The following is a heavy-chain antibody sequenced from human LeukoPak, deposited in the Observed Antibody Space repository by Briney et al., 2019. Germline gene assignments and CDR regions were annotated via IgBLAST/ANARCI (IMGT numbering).Heavy chain of an antibody. CDR3: VKDERVRMSYYDSSGYYAY. CDR2: ISTNGGIT. Sequence: PGGSLRLSCSASGFTFSSYAMQWVRQAPVKGLEYVSAISTNGGITYYADSVKGRFTISRDNSKNMLFLHMSSLRTEDTAVYYCVKDERVRMSYYDSSGYYAYWGLGTLVTVSS. V-gene: IGHV3-64D*09. J-gene: IGHJ4*02. CDR1: GFTFSSYA. D-gene: IGHD3-22*01.